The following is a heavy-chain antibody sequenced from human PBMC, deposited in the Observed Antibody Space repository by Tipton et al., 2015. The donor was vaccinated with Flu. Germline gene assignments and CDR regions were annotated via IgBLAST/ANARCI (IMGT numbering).Heavy chain of an antibody. V-gene: IGHV4-59*01. CDR1: GGSISGYY. CDR2: LYYSGST. CDR3: ARGLRSGFSSYFDY. J-gene: IGHJ4*02. Sequence: TLSLTCTVSGGSISGYYWSWIRQPPGKGLEWIGYLYYSGSTKYNPSLKIRVTISVDTSKNQFSLKLSSVTAADTAVYYCARGLRSGFSSYFDYWGQLILFTVSS. D-gene: IGHD3-3*01.